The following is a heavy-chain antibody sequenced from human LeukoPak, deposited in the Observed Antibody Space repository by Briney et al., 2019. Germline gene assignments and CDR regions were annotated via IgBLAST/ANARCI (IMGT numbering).Heavy chain of an antibody. J-gene: IGHJ5*02. Sequence: PSETLSLTCTVSSGSISTSNYYWGWVRQPPGKALEWIGNIFYSGSTYYSPSLKSRVTISLDTSKNQFSLKLSSVTAADTAVYYCASMMGSNLQSNWFDPWGQGTLVTVSS. CDR1: SGSISTSNYY. CDR3: ASMMGSNLQSNWFDP. CDR2: IFYSGST. D-gene: IGHD3-10*01. V-gene: IGHV4-39*07.